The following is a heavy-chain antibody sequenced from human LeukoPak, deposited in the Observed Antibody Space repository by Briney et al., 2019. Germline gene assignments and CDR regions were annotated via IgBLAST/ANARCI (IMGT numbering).Heavy chain of an antibody. V-gene: IGHV4-59*12. J-gene: IGHJ6*03. CDR2: INHSGST. D-gene: IGHD5-18*01. Sequence: SETLSLTCTVSGGSISSYYWSWIRQPPGKGLEWIGEINHSGSTNYNPSLKSRVTISVDTSKNQFSLKLSSVTAADTAVYYCARDRTAMEPYYYYYMDVWGKGTTVTISS. CDR3: ARDRTAMEPYYYYYMDV. CDR1: GGSISSYY.